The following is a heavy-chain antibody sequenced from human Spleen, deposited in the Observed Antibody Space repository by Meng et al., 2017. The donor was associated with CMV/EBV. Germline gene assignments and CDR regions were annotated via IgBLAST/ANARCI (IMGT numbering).Heavy chain of an antibody. CDR3: ARGSGVLEWFRRSDWFDP. V-gene: IGHV4-34*01. Sequence: GSLRLSCAVYGGSFSGYYWSWIRQPPGKGLEWIGEINHSGSTNCNPSLKSRVTISVDTSKNQFSLKLSSVTAADTAVYYCARGSGVLEWFRRSDWFDPWGQETLVTVSS. CDR1: GGSFSGYY. D-gene: IGHD3-3*01. CDR2: INHSGST. J-gene: IGHJ5*02.